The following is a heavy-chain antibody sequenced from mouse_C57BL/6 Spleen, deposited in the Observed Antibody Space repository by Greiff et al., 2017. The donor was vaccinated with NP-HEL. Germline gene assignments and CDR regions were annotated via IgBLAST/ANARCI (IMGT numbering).Heavy chain of an antibody. CDR2: IYPRSGNT. J-gene: IGHJ2*01. Sequence: QVQLQQSGAELARPGASVKLSCKASGYTFTSYGISWVKQRTGQGLEWIGEIYPRSGNTYYNEKFKGKATLTADKSSSTAYMELRSLTSEDSAVYFCARRYYGSSGYFDYWGQGTTLTVSS. CDR3: ARRYYGSSGYFDY. D-gene: IGHD1-1*01. CDR1: GYTFTSYG. V-gene: IGHV1-81*01.